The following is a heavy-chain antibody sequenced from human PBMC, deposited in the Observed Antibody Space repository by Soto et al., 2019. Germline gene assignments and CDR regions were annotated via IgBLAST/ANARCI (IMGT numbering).Heavy chain of an antibody. Sequence: PGGSLRLSCSASGFTFSAYDMHWVRQVAGKGLEWVSAFSVGGQTFYADSFRGRFTISRDNAKNSLYLQMNSLRAEDTAVYYCARERDSHSVPWQEFNYWGQGTQVTVSS. CDR1: GFTFSAYD. CDR2: FSVGGQT. D-gene: IGHD2-15*01. V-gene: IGHV3-13*01. J-gene: IGHJ4*02. CDR3: ARERDSHSVPWQEFNY.